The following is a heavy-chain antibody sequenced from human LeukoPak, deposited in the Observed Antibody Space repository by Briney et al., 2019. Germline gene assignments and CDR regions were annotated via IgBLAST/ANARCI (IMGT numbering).Heavy chain of an antibody. CDR2: ISYDGSNK. D-gene: IGHD3-9*01. J-gene: IGHJ4*02. CDR3: ASYLLRYFDWLFY. CDR1: GFTFSSYG. V-gene: IGHV3-30*03. Sequence: GGSLRLSCAASGFTFSSYGMHWVRQAPGTGLEWVAVISYDGSNKYYADSVKGRFTISRDNAKNTLYLQMNSLRAEDTAVYYCASYLLRYFDWLFYWGQGTLVTVSS.